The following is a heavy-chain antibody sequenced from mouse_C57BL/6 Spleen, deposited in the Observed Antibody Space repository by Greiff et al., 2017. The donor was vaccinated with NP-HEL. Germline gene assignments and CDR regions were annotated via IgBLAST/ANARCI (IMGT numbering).Heavy chain of an antibody. CDR1: GYSITSGYY. J-gene: IGHJ2*01. CDR3: ATYYSYFDY. D-gene: IGHD2-12*01. V-gene: IGHV3-6*01. Sequence: EVKLEESGPGLVKPSQSLSLTCSVTGYSITSGYYWNWIRQFPGNKLEWMGYISYDGSNNYNPSLKNRISITRDTSKNQFFLKLNSVTTEDTATYYCATYYSYFDYWGQGTTLTVSS. CDR2: ISYDGSN.